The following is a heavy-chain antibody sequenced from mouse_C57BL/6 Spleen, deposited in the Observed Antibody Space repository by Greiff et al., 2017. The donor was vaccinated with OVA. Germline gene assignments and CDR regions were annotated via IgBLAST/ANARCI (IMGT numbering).Heavy chain of an antibody. D-gene: IGHD1-1*01. CDR2: IDPSDRKT. CDR1: GSTFTSYW. Sequence: QVQLQQPGAELVRPGSSVKLSCKASGSTFTSYWMHWVKQRPIQGLDWMGKIDPSDRKTNYNQKFKDKATLTVTKSSSTAYMQLSSLTSEDSAVYYCAREVYYGSSLYFDVWGTGTTVTVSS. J-gene: IGHJ1*03. V-gene: IGHV1-52*01. CDR3: AREVYYGSSLYFDV.